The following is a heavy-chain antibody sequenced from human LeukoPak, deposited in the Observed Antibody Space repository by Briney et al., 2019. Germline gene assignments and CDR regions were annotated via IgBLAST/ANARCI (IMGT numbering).Heavy chain of an antibody. D-gene: IGHD1-26*01. V-gene: IGHV3-30-3*02. CDR1: GFIFSGYS. CDR3: AKSKVSWELRRLDY. CDR2: ITYDGSNK. Sequence: PGRSLRLSCATSGFIFSGYSMHWVRQAPGKGLEWVAVITYDGSNKYYTDSVKGRFTISRDNSKNTLYLQMNSLRAEDTAVYYCAKSKVSWELRRLDYWGQGTLVTVSS. J-gene: IGHJ4*02.